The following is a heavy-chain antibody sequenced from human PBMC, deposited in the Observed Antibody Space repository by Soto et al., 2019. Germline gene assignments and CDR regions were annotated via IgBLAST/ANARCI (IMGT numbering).Heavy chain of an antibody. D-gene: IGHD6-6*01. Sequence: LSLTCAVSGDSISRGGYSWTWIRQPPGKALEWIGNIYDSGSTSYNPSLKSRVTISVDTSKNQFSLRLTSVTAADTAVYLCARGSSSYYDYGMDVWGQGTTVTVSS. CDR2: IYDSGST. V-gene: IGHV4-30-2*01. CDR3: ARGSSSYYDYGMDV. CDR1: GDSISRGGYS. J-gene: IGHJ6*02.